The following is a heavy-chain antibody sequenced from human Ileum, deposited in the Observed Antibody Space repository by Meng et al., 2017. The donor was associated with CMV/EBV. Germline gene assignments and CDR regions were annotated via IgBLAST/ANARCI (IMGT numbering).Heavy chain of an antibody. D-gene: IGHD4-11*01. CDR2: FNHYGST. CDR1: GGSFSGYY. CDR3: ASGKSNLEY. V-gene: IGHV4-34*01. J-gene: IGHJ4*02. Sequence: QVQLQEWGAGLLKPSETLSLPCAVYGGSFSGYYWSWIRQVPGKGLEWIGEFNHYGSTNYNPSLKSRVTISVDTSKNQFSLNLSSVTAADTVVYYCASGKSNLEYWGQGTLVTVSS.